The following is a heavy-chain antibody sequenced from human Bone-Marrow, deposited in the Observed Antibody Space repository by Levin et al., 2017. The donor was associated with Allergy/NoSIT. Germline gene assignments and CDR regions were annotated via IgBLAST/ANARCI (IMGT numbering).Heavy chain of an antibody. D-gene: IGHD5-12*01. J-gene: IGHJ5*02. CDR2: ISYDGSNK. CDR1: GFTFSSYG. CDR3: AKTPLIVATTNWFDP. V-gene: IGHV3-30*18. Sequence: GGSLRLSCAASGFTFSSYGMHWVRQAPGKGLEWVAVISYDGSNKYYADSVKGRFTISRDNSKNTLYLQMNSLRAEDTAVYYCAKTPLIVATTNWFDPWGQGTLVTVSS.